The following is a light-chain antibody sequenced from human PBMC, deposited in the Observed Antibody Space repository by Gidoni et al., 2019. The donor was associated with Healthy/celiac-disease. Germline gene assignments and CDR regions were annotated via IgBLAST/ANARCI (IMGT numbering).Light chain of an antibody. V-gene: IGKV1-5*03. CDR3: QQYNSYSQTWT. CDR1: QSISSW. CDR2: KAS. Sequence: DIQMTQSPSTLSASVGDRVTITCRASQSISSWLAWYQQKPGKAPKLLIYKASSLESGVPSRFSGSGSGTEFTLTISSLQPDDFATYYCQQYNSYSQTWTFXXXTKVEIK. J-gene: IGKJ1*01.